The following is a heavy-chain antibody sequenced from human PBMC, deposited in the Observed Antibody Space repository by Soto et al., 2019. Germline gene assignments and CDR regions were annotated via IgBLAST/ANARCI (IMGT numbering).Heavy chain of an antibody. Sequence: EVQLLESGGGLAQPGGSLRLSCAASGFTYSSNAMNWVRQAPGKGLEWVSLISASGGTIYYADSVKGRFTISRDNYKNTLYLQINSLRAEGTAIYYCAKGYSSGRRGLCDYWGQGTLVTVSS. D-gene: IGHD6-19*01. CDR2: ISASGGTI. V-gene: IGHV3-23*01. CDR1: GFTYSSNA. CDR3: AKGYSSGRRGLCDY. J-gene: IGHJ4*02.